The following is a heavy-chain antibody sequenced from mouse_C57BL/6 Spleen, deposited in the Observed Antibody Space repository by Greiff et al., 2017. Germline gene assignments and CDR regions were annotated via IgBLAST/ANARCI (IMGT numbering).Heavy chain of an antibody. J-gene: IGHJ4*01. D-gene: IGHD2-4*01. CDR3: ALMITTGYYYAMDY. Sequence: QVQLQQPGAELVRPGSSVKLSCKASGYTFTSYWMHWVKQRPIQGLEWIGNIDPSDSETNYTQKFQDKATLTVDKSSSTAYMQLSSLTSEDSAVYYCALMITTGYYYAMDYWGQGTSVTVSS. CDR1: GYTFTSYW. V-gene: IGHV1-52*01. CDR2: IDPSDSET.